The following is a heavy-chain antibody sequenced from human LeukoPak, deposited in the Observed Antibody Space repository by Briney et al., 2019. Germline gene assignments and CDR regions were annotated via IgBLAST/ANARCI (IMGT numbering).Heavy chain of an antibody. CDR1: GFTLSSYA. CDR3: AGGTIQLWFVY. J-gene: IGHJ4*02. CDR2: LGISGDYA. D-gene: IGHD5-18*01. Sequence: GGSLRLSCVASGFTLSSYAVSWVRQAPGKGLQWVSSLGISGDYAWYAGSVKGRFTISRDSSKNTLYLQMNSLRAEDTAVYYCAGGTIQLWFVYWGQGTLVTVSS. V-gene: IGHV3-23*01.